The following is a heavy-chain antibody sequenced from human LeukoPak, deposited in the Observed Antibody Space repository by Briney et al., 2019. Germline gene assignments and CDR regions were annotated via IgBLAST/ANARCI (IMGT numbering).Heavy chain of an antibody. CDR1: GVSKKRSY. V-gene: IGHV4-59*01. Sequence: SETLSLTCLVSGVSKKRSYLTWLQQAPRKGLEGIGNIDDSGNTNYSPSLKSRVTISLDTSQNQFSLRVTSVTAADRGLYFCARDSSPAALPYMDAWGKGTTVTVSS. CDR3: ARDSSPAALPYMDA. CDR2: IDDSGNT. J-gene: IGHJ6*03. D-gene: IGHD2-2*01.